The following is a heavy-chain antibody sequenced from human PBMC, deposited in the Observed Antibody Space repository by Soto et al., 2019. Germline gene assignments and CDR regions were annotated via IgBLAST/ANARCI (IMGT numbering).Heavy chain of an antibody. Sequence: PSETLSLTCTVSGGSIGGSTYYWGWIRQPPGKGLEWIGSIYYSGNTYYNPSLKSRVTMSVDTSSNQVSLQLNSVTPDDTAVYYCVRLIGNSWLDTWGQGTLVTVS. V-gene: IGHV4-39*01. CDR3: VRLIGNSWLDT. J-gene: IGHJ5*02. CDR1: GGSIGGSTYY. CDR2: IYYSGNT.